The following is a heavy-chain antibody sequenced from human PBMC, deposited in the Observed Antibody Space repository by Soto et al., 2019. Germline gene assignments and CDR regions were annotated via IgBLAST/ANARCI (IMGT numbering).Heavy chain of an antibody. CDR1: GFTFSSYW. D-gene: IGHD6-13*01. CDR3: ARVLLAAAGLYYYYGMDV. V-gene: IGHV3-7*03. Sequence: PGGSLRLSCAASGFTFSSYWMSWVRQAPGKGLEWVANIKQDGSEKYYVDSVKGRFTISRDNAKNSLYLQMNSLRAEDTAVYYCARVLLAAAGLYYYYGMDVWGQGTTVTVSS. CDR2: IKQDGSEK. J-gene: IGHJ6*02.